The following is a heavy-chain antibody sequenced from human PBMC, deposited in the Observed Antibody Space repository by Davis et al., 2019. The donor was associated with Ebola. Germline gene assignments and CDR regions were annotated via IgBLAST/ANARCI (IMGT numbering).Heavy chain of an antibody. D-gene: IGHD3-9*01. CDR1: GGSISSHY. Sequence: PSETLSLTCTVSGGSISSHYWSWIRQPPGKGLEWIGYIYYTGKTNYNPSLKSRVTISVDTSKDQLSLNLTSMTAADTAVYYCARLAEDWTHYDVLTGYLPYYFDSWGQGTLVTVSS. CDR2: IYYTGKT. J-gene: IGHJ4*02. CDR3: ARLAEDWTHYDVLTGYLPYYFDS. V-gene: IGHV4-59*08.